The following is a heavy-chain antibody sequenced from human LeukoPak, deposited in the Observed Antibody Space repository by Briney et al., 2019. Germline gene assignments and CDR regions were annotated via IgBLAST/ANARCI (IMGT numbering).Heavy chain of an antibody. CDR2: ISYDGSNK. V-gene: IGHV3-30-3*01. J-gene: IGHJ4*02. CDR3: ARDPYSSGWYD. D-gene: IGHD6-19*01. CDR1: GFTFSSYA. Sequence: GGSLRLSCAASGFTFSSYAMHWVRQAPGKGLEWVAVISYDGSNKYYADSVKGRFTISRDNSKNTLYLQMNSLRAEDTAVYYCARDPYSSGWYDWGQGTLVTVSS.